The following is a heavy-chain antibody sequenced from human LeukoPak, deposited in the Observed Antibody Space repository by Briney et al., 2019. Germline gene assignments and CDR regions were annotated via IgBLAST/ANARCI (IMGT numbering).Heavy chain of an antibody. V-gene: IGHV3-30*18. D-gene: IGHD6-19*01. J-gene: IGHJ4*02. CDR2: ISYDGSNK. Sequence: GGSLRLSCAASGFTFSSYGMHWVRQAPGKGLEWVAVISYDGSNKFYADSVKGRFTISRDNSKNTLYLQMNSLRAEDTAVYYCAKGQWLVLFPDYWGQGTRVTVSS. CDR3: AKGQWLVLFPDY. CDR1: GFTFSSYG.